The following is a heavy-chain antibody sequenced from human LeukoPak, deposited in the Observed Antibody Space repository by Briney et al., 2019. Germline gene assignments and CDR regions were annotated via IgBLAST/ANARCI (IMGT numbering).Heavy chain of an antibody. V-gene: IGHV1-2*02. J-gene: IGHJ4*02. CDR1: GYTFTDYY. CDR2: INPKSGGT. CDR3: ASRDGYNVPFDY. D-gene: IGHD5-24*01. Sequence: ASVKVSCKASGYTFTDYYLHWVRQAPGQGLEWMGWINPKSGGTNFAQKFQGRVTMTRDTPINTAYMELDSRTSDDTAIYYCASRDGYNVPFDYWGQGTLVTVSS.